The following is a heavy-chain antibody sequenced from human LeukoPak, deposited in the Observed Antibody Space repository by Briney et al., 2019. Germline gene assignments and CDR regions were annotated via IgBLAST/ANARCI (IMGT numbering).Heavy chain of an antibody. D-gene: IGHD3-10*01. J-gene: IGHJ5*02. Sequence: GGSLRLSCVASGFIFSNAWMSWVRQAPGKGLVWVSRINTDGGSTTYADSVKCRFTISRDNAKSTWYLQMNSLRAEDTVVYYCVFGYYYDSGSQYNWFDTWGQGTLVTVSS. CDR2: INTDGGST. CDR1: GFIFSNAW. V-gene: IGHV3-74*01. CDR3: VFGYYYDSGSQYNWFDT.